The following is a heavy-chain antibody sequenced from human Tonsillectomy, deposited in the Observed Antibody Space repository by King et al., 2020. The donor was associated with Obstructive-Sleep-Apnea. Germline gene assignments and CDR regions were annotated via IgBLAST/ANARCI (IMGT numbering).Heavy chain of an antibody. CDR2: AYYSGSA. Sequence: QLQESGPGLVKPSETLSLICTVSGGSIYGSSYYWGWIRQPPGKGLEWIGSAYYSGSAYYNPSLKSRITISVDTSKNQVSLKLTSVTAADTAIYYCARETYAYWGQGTLVTVSS. CDR3: ARETYAY. J-gene: IGHJ4*02. V-gene: IGHV4-39*07. CDR1: GGSIYGSSYY.